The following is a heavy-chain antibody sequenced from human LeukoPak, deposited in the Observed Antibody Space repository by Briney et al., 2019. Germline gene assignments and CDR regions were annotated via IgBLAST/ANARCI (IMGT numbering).Heavy chain of an antibody. CDR3: AKDIATVVGAGGFDY. CDR1: GFTLDDYT. D-gene: IGHD1-26*01. Sequence: PGGSLRLSCAASGFTLDDYTMHWVRQAPGKGLEWVSLISWDGGSTYYADSVKGRFTISRDNSKNSLYLQMNSLRTEDTALYYCAKDIATVVGAGGFDYWGQGTLVTVSS. J-gene: IGHJ4*02. V-gene: IGHV3-43*01. CDR2: ISWDGGST.